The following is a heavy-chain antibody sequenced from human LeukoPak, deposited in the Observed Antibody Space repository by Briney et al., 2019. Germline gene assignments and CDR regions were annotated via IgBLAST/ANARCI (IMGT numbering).Heavy chain of an antibody. CDR2: IYSGGST. CDR1: GFSVGNNY. D-gene: IGHD5-24*01. J-gene: IGHJ4*02. Sequence: GGSLLLSCVASGFSVGNNYMNWGRQAPGKGLEWVSVIYSGGSTYYADSVKGRFTISRDSSKNTLYLQIHSLRVEDTAVYYCARAIRDASVSLRFDYWGQGTLVTVSS. CDR3: ARAIRDASVSLRFDY. V-gene: IGHV3-66*02.